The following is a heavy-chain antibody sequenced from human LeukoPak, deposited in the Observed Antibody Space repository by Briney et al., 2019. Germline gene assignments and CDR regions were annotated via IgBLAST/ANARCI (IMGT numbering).Heavy chain of an antibody. Sequence: GGSLRLSCAASGFTFSSYSMNWVRQAPGKGLEWVSSISSSSSYIYYVDSVKGRFTISRDNAENSLYLQMNSLRAEDTAVYYCARDYDFWSGFFDYWGQGTLVTVSS. D-gene: IGHD3-3*01. CDR3: ARDYDFWSGFFDY. V-gene: IGHV3-21*01. CDR1: GFTFSSYS. CDR2: ISSSSSYI. J-gene: IGHJ4*02.